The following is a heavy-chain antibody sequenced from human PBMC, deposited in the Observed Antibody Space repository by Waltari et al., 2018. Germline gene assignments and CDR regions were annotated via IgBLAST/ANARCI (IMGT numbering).Heavy chain of an antibody. J-gene: IGHJ6*03. CDR3: ATNYYGSGSYYKKADYYYYMDV. CDR1: GYTFTDYY. D-gene: IGHD3-10*01. V-gene: IGHV1-69-2*01. Sequence: EVQLVQSGAEVKKPGATVKISCKVSGYTFTDYYMHWVQQAPGKGLEWMGLVDPEDGETIYAQKFQGRVTITADTSTDTAYMELSSLRSEDTAVYYCATNYYGSGSYYKKADYYYYMDVWGKGTTVTVSS. CDR2: VDPEDGET.